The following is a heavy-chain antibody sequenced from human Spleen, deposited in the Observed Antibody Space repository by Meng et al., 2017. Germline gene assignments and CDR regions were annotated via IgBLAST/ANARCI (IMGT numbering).Heavy chain of an antibody. CDR1: GFTFSNYG. CDR3: ARGYDYVWGSYRYNSGYFDY. CDR2: IWYDGSKQ. V-gene: IGHV3-33*01. Sequence: GESLKISCVASGFTFSNYGIHWVRLAPGKGLEWVAVIWYDGSKQYYADSVKGRFTISRDNSKNTLYLQMNSLRAEDTAVYYCARGYDYVWGSYRYNSGYFDYWGQGTLVTVSS. J-gene: IGHJ4*02. D-gene: IGHD3-16*02.